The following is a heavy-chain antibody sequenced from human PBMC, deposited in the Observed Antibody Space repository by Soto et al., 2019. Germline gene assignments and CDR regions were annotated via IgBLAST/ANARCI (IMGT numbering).Heavy chain of an antibody. CDR1: GGPIKTGDYY. D-gene: IGHD3-10*01. J-gene: IGHJ4*02. Sequence: TLSLTCNVSGGPIKTGDYYWNWIRQPPGKGLEWIGYVFYSGATNYSPSLKSRAAISMDTSKNQFSLSLTSVTAADTAVYYCARAGFSYGHLLFWGQGIRVTVSS. CDR2: VFYSGAT. V-gene: IGHV4-30-4*01. CDR3: ARAGFSYGHLLF.